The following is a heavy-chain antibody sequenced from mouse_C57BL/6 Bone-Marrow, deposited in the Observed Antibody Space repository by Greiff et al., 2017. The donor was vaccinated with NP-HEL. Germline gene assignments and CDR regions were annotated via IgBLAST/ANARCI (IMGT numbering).Heavy chain of an antibody. D-gene: IGHD4-1*01. CDR1: GYTFTSYW. Sequence: QVQLKQPGAELVRPGTSVKLSCKASGYTFTSYWMHWVKQRPGQGLEWIGVIDPSDSYTNYNQKFKGKATLTVDTSSSTAYMQLSSLTSEDSAVYYCARGGGTWDYWGQGTTLTVSS. CDR3: ARGGGTWDY. CDR2: IDPSDSYT. J-gene: IGHJ2*01. V-gene: IGHV1-59*01.